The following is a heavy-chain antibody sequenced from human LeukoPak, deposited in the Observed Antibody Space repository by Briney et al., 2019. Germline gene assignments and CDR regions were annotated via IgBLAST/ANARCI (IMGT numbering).Heavy chain of an antibody. Sequence: ASVKVSCKASGYTFTGYYMHWVRQAPGQGLEWMGWINPNSGGTNYAQKFQGRVTMTRDTSISTAYMELSRLRSDDTAVYYCARRPHYYYYYYYMDVWGKGTTVTISS. CDR2: INPNSGGT. V-gene: IGHV1-2*02. CDR3: ARRPHYYYYYYYMDV. J-gene: IGHJ6*03. CDR1: GYTFTGYY. D-gene: IGHD1-26*01.